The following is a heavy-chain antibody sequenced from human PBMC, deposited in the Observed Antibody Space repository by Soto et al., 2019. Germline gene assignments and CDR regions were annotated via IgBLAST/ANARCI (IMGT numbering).Heavy chain of an antibody. D-gene: IGHD3-22*01. CDR2: VSTYNGNT. J-gene: IGHJ4*02. V-gene: IGHV1-18*03. CDR3: VRVNEVVFYDSSGYYDS. Sequence: QVHLVQSGPEMKKPGASVKVSCKASGYRFNAYGLSWVRQAPGQGLEWLGWVSTYNGNTNYAPKFRDRLSMSTDPSPGRADIELRGLRPDDMAVYYCVRVNEVVFYDSSGYYDSWGQGTLVTVSS. CDR1: GYRFNAYG.